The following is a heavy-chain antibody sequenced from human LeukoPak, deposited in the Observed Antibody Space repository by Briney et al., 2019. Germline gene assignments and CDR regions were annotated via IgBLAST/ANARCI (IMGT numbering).Heavy chain of an antibody. J-gene: IGHJ6*02. CDR1: GYTFTSYA. V-gene: IGHV7-4-1*02. CDR2: INTNTGNP. CDR3: ARARAHYYYYGMDV. Sequence: ASVKVSCKASGYTFTSYAMNWVRQAPGQGLEWMGWINTNTGNPTYAQGFTGRFVFSLDTSVSTAYLQISSLKAEDTAVYCCARARAHYYYYGMDVWGQGTTVTVSS.